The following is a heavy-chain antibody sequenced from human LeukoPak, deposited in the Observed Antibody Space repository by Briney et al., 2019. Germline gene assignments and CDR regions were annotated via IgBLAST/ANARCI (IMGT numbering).Heavy chain of an antibody. J-gene: IGHJ4*02. CDR1: GYTYTKYY. D-gene: IGHD3-10*01. CDR2: TNPGGDNT. Sequence: ASVKASCKASGYTYTKYYINWVRQAPRQGLEGMGLTNPGGDNTNYAQNFQGRGTITRDTSTSTVYMELSSLRSEDTAVYYCARDQGVVRGVILTDYWGQGTLVTVSS. V-gene: IGHV1-46*01. CDR3: ARDQGVVRGVILTDY.